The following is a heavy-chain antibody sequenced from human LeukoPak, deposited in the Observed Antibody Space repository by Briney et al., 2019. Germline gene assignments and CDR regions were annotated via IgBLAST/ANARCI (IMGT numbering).Heavy chain of an antibody. CDR1: GGSIT. J-gene: IGHJ3*02. V-gene: IGHV4-39*07. CDR3: ASPSFDI. CDR2: INYSGRT. Sequence: SETLSLTCTVSGGSITWGWIRQPPGKGLEWIASINYSGRTYYNPSLKSRVTISADTSKNQFSLKLSSVTAADTAVYYCASPSFDIWGQGTMVTVSS.